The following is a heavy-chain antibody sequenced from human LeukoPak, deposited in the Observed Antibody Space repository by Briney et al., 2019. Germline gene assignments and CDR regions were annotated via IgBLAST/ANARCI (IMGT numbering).Heavy chain of an antibody. CDR1: GFTFDDYA. Sequence: GRSLRLSCAASGFTFDDYAMHWVRQAPGKGLEWVSGISWNSGSIGYADCVKGRFTISRDNAKNSLYLQMNSLRAEDTALYYCAKAHIGYCSSTSCYRSPYYYMDVWGKGTTVTVSS. D-gene: IGHD2-2*01. J-gene: IGHJ6*03. CDR2: ISWNSGSI. V-gene: IGHV3-9*01. CDR3: AKAHIGYCSSTSCYRSPYYYMDV.